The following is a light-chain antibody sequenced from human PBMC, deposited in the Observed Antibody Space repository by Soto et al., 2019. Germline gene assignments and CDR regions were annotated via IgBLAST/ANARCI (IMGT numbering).Light chain of an antibody. CDR3: QQYGSSPRT. V-gene: IGKV3-20*01. CDR2: GAS. J-gene: IGKJ5*01. CDR1: PSVSGSN. Sequence: EIVLTQSPATLSVTPGERATLSCRASPSVSGSNLAWYQQKPGQAPRLVIYGASSRATGIPDRFSGSGSGTDFTLTISRLEPEDFAVYYCQQYGSSPRTFGQGTRLEI.